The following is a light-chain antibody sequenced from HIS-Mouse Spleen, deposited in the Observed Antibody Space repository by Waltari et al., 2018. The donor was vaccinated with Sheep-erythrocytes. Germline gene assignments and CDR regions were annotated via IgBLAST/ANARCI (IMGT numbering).Light chain of an antibody. CDR1: SSDVGGYNY. Sequence: QSALTQPRSVSGSPGQSVPISSTGTSSDVGGYNYVSWYQQHPGKAPKLMIYDVSKRPSGVPDRFSGSKSGNTASLTISGLQAEDEADYYCCSYAGSYNHVFATGTKVTVL. J-gene: IGLJ1*01. CDR3: CSYAGSYNHV. CDR2: DVS. V-gene: IGLV2-11*01.